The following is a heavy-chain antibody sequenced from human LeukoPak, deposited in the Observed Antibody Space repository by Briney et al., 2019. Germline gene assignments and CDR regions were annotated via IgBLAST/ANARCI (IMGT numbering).Heavy chain of an antibody. V-gene: IGHV3-30*04. CDR1: GFTFSSYA. J-gene: IGHJ6*02. CDR2: ISYDGTNK. Sequence: GGSLRLSCAASGFTFSSYAMHWVRQAPGKGLEWVAIISYDGTNKYYADSVKGRFTISRDNSKNTLYLQMSNLRAEDTAVYFCARGGGLDVWGQGATVTVSS. CDR3: ARGGGLDV. D-gene: IGHD3-16*01.